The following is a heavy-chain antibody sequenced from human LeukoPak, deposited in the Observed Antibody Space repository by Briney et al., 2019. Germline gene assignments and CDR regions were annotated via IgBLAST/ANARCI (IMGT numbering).Heavy chain of an antibody. D-gene: IGHD3-10*01. V-gene: IGHV4-61*01. J-gene: IGHJ3*02. CDR3: ARVTVINDAFDI. Sequence: SETLSLTCTVSGGSVSSGSYYWSWIRQPPGKGLEWIGYIYYSGSTNYNPSLKSPVTISVDTSKNQFSLKLSSVTAADTAVYYCARVTVINDAFDIWGQGTMVTVSS. CDR1: GGSVSSGSYY. CDR2: IYYSGST.